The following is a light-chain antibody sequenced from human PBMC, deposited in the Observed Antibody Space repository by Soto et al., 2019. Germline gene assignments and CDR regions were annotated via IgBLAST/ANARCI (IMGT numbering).Light chain of an antibody. CDR2: GAS. CDR3: QQYGSSPIT. Sequence: EIVLTQSPGTLSLSPGERATLSCRASQSVSSSYLAWYQQKSGQAPWLLIYGASSRATGIPDRFSGSGSGTDFTLTISRLEPEDFAAYYCQQYGSSPITFGQGTRLEIK. CDR1: QSVSSSY. J-gene: IGKJ5*01. V-gene: IGKV3-20*01.